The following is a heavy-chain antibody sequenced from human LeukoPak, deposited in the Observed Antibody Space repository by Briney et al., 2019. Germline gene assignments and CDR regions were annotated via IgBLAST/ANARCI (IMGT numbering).Heavy chain of an antibody. D-gene: IGHD3-10*01. CDR3: ARGPIYTMVRGVHY. CDR1: GGSFSGYY. Sequence: KPSETLSLTCAVYGGSFSGYYWSWIRQPPGKGLEWIGEINHSGSTNYNPSLKSRVTISVDTSKNQFSLKLSSVTAADTAVYYCARGPIYTMVRGVHYWGQGTLDTVSS. V-gene: IGHV4-34*01. CDR2: INHSGST. J-gene: IGHJ4*02.